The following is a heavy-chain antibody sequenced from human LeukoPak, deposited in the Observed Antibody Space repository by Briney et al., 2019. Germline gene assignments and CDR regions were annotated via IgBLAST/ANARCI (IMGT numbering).Heavy chain of an antibody. CDR2: ISAYNGNT. CDR1: GYTFTSYG. CDR3: ARVLGYDSSGYYSDY. J-gene: IGHJ4*02. D-gene: IGHD3-22*01. Sequence: GASVKVSCTASGYTFTSYGISWVRQAPGQGLEWMGWISAYNGNTNYAQKLQGRVTMTTDTSTSTAYMELRSLRSDDTAVYYCARVLGYDSSGYYSDYWGQGTLVTVSS. V-gene: IGHV1-18*01.